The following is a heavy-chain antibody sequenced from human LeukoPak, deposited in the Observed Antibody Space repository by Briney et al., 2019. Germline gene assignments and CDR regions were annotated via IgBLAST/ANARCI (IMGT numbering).Heavy chain of an antibody. CDR2: ISGSGGST. V-gene: IGHV3-23*01. J-gene: IGHJ4*02. CDR1: GFTFSSYA. Sequence: GGSLRLSCAASGFTFSSYAMSWVRQAPGKGLEWVSAISGSGGSTYYADSVKGRFTISRDNSKSTLYLQMNSLRAEDTAVYYCARHSGAMITFGGVIVIGHYYLDYWGQGTLVTVSS. CDR3: ARHSGAMITFGGVIVIGHYYLDY. D-gene: IGHD3-16*02.